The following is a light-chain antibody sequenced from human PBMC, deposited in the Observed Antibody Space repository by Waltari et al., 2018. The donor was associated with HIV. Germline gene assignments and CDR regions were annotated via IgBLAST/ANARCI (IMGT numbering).Light chain of an antibody. V-gene: IGLV1-44*01. J-gene: IGLJ2*01. CDR1: RSHIGSNP. CDR3: AAWDDNLNGL. Sequence: HSVLTQPPSVSGTPGQRVTILCSGRRSHIGSNPVSWYQQLPGAAPRLLIYNNNQRPSGGPDRFSGSKSGTSASLAISGLQSEDEGHYYCAAWDDNLNGLFGGGTNLAVL. CDR2: NNN.